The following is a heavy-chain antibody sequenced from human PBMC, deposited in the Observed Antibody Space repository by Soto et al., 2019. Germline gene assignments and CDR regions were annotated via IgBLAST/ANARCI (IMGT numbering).Heavy chain of an antibody. CDR2: IWYDGSNK. J-gene: IGHJ5*02. CDR3: ASEDIAARHQTWLHP. D-gene: IGHD6-6*01. V-gene: IGHV3-33*01. CDR1: GFTFSSYG. Sequence: GGSLSLSCAASGFTFSSYGMHWVRQAPGKGLEWVAVIWYDGSNKYYADSVKGRFTISRDNSKNTLYLQMNSLRAEDTAVYYCASEDIAARHQTWLHPWGQGTLVTV.